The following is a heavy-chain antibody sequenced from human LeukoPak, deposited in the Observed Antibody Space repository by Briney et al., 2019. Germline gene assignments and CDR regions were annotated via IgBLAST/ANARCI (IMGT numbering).Heavy chain of an antibody. J-gene: IGHJ5*02. CDR1: GGSISSGANY. CDR2: ISHSESA. Sequence: PSQTLSLTCTVSGGSISSGANYWSWIRQPPGRGLEWIGYISHSESAYYSPSLESRITISVDRSKNQFSLNLGSVTAADTAVYYCAGGGNSWYNWFDPWGQGTLVTVSS. CDR3: AGGGNSWYNWFDP. D-gene: IGHD6-13*01. V-gene: IGHV4-30-2*01.